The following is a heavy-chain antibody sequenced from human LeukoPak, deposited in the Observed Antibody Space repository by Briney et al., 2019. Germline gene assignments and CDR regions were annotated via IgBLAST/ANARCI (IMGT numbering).Heavy chain of an antibody. D-gene: IGHD6-19*01. Sequence: ASVKVSCKASGYTFTTHDINWVRQAPGQGLEWLGWMNPNSGITGYAQKFQGRVNMTRDTSRSTVYMQLGSLRHDDTAVYYCARESGWTDNWLASWGQGTLVTVSS. V-gene: IGHV1-8*01. CDR2: MNPNSGIT. CDR3: ARESGWTDNWLAS. J-gene: IGHJ5*01. CDR1: GYTFTTHD.